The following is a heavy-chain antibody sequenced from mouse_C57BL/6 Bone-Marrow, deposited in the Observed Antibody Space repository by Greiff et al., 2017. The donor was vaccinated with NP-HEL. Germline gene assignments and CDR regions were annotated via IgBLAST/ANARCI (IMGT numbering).Heavy chain of an antibody. CDR1: GYTFTSYG. CDR2: IYPRSGNN. Sequence: VQLQESGAELARPGASVKLSCKASGYTFTSYGISWVKQRTGQGLEWIGEIYPRSGNNYYNEKFKGKATLTADKSSSTAYMELRSLTSEDSAVYFCARGGYGNFYWYFDVWGTGTTVTVSS. CDR3: ARGGYGNFYWYFDV. J-gene: IGHJ1*03. D-gene: IGHD2-1*01. V-gene: IGHV1-81*01.